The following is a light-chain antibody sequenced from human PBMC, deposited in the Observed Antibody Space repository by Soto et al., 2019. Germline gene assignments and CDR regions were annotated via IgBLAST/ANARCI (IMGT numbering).Light chain of an antibody. CDR1: QSISSN. CDR2: RAS. CDR3: HQYENWPQT. J-gene: IGKJ1*01. V-gene: IGKV3-15*01. Sequence: EIVMTQSPATLSVSPGERATLSCRASQSISSNLAWYQQKLGQAPRLLIYRASTRATGIPARFSGSGSGPEFTLTISSLQSEDFALYYCHQYENWPQTFGQGTKVEI.